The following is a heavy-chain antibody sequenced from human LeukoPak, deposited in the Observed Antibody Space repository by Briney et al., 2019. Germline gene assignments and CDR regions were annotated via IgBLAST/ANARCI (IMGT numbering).Heavy chain of an antibody. J-gene: IGHJ1*01. CDR1: GGSFSGYY. Sequence: PSETLSLTCAVYGGSFSGYYWSCIRQPPGKGLEWMGEINHSGSTNYNPPLKSRVTISVDTSKNQFSLKLSSVTAADTAVYYCARRAILLRSFQHWGQGTLVTVSS. CDR3: ARRAILLRSFQH. D-gene: IGHD3-10*02. CDR2: INHSGST. V-gene: IGHV4-34*01.